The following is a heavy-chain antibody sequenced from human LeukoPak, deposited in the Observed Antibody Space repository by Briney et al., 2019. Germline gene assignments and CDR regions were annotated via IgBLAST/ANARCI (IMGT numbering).Heavy chain of an antibody. CDR2: ISYDGSNK. CDR1: GLTFSGYS. CDR3: ARDEGYTYGHPFDY. J-gene: IGHJ4*02. V-gene: IGHV3-30-3*01. Sequence: PGGSLRLSCAASGLTFSGYSVPWVRQAPGEGLEWVALISYDGSNKYYADSVRGRFTISRDNSKNTLYLQMDNLRTEDTAVYYCARDEGYTYGHPFDYWGQGTLVTVSS. D-gene: IGHD5-18*01.